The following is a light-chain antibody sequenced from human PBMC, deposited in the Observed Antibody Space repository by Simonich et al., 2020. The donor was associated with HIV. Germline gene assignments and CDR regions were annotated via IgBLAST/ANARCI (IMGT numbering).Light chain of an antibody. CDR2: GAS. J-gene: IGKJ1*01. V-gene: IGKV3-15*01. CDR1: QSVSSN. CDR3: QQYNNWPPGT. Sequence: EIVMTQSPVTLSLSPGERATLSCRASQSVSSNLAWSQQKPDQAPRLLIYGASTRATGIPARFSGSGSGTDFTLTIRYMQSEDFAVYYCQQYNNWPPGTFGQGTKVEIK.